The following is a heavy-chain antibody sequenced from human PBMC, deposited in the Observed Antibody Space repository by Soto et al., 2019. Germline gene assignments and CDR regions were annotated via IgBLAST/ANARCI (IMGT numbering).Heavy chain of an antibody. Sequence: QVQLVESGGGVVQPGRSLRLSCAASGFTFSSYAMHWVRKAPGKGLEWVAVISYDGSNKYYADSVKGRFTISRDNSKNTLYLQMNSLRAEDTAVYYCARARGRIAARSFDYWGQGTLVTVSS. D-gene: IGHD6-6*01. CDR3: ARARGRIAARSFDY. V-gene: IGHV3-30-3*01. CDR1: GFTFSSYA. J-gene: IGHJ4*02. CDR2: ISYDGSNK.